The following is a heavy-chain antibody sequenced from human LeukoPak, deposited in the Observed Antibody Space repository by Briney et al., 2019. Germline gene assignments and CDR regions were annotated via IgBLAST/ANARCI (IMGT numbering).Heavy chain of an antibody. CDR3: VRSRGGSYFNRAFDI. Sequence: PGGSLRLSCAASGFTVSSNFMTWVRQAPGKGLEWVSVIYSGGNTYFADSVKGRFTISRDDSKNTLYVQMNSLRAEDAAVYYCVRSRGGSYFNRAFDIWGQGTMVTVSS. CDR2: IYSGGNT. V-gene: IGHV3-66*01. CDR1: GFTVSSNF. D-gene: IGHD1-26*01. J-gene: IGHJ3*02.